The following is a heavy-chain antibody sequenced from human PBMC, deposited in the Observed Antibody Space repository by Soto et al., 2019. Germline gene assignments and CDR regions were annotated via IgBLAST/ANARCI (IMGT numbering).Heavy chain of an antibody. CDR2: ISSISSTI. J-gene: IGHJ4*02. V-gene: IGHV3-48*02. CDR3: AICRDGFSYYFDY. D-gene: IGHD2-15*01. CDR1: GFTFSSYS. Sequence: EVQLVESGGGLVQPGGSLRLSCAASGFTFSSYSMNWVRQAPGKGLEWVSYISSISSTIYYADSVKGRFTISRDNPKNSLYLQMNSLRDEDMALYYCAICRDGFSYYFDYWGQGTLVTVSS.